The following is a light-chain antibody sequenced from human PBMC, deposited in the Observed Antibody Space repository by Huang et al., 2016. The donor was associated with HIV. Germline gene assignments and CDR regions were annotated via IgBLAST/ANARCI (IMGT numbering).Light chain of an antibody. CDR3: QQYGNLPLT. Sequence: DIQLTQSPFSLSAAVGDTVTITCQASHDNTDYLNWYQQKPGRAPKLLISDASNLEAGVTSRFSGSGSGTHFTFTITNLQPEDFATYYCQQYGNLPLTFGGGTRVE. V-gene: IGKV1-33*01. CDR2: DAS. J-gene: IGKJ4*01. CDR1: HDNTDY.